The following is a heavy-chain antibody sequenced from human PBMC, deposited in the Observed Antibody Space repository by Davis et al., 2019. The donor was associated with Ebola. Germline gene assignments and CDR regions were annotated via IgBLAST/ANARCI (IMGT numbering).Heavy chain of an antibody. CDR1: GGSFSGYY. CDR3: ARGRDFGES. D-gene: IGHD2-21*01. Sequence: MPSETLSLTCAVYGGSFSGYYWSWIRQPPGKGLEHIGYVYYTGYTMYKPSLKRRLTISLDTSKNQFSLTLTSVTAADTAVYFCARGRDFGESWGQGALVTVSS. CDR2: VYYTGYT. J-gene: IGHJ5*02. V-gene: IGHV4-59*01.